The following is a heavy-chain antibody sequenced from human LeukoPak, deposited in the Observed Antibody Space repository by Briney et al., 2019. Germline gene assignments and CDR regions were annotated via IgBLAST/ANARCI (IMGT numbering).Heavy chain of an antibody. Sequence: PGGSLRLSCAASGFTFSSYSMNWVRQAPGKGLEWVSSISSSSSYIYYADSVKGRFTISRDNAKNSLYLQMNSLRAEDTAVYYCAREGPSGYSSGWSDYWGQGALVTVSS. D-gene: IGHD6-19*01. CDR1: GFTFSSYS. J-gene: IGHJ4*02. CDR3: AREGPSGYSSGWSDY. CDR2: ISSSSSYI. V-gene: IGHV3-21*01.